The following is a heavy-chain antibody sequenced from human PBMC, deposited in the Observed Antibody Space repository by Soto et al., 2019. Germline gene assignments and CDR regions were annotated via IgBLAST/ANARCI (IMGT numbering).Heavy chain of an antibody. CDR2: INPKSGGT. V-gene: IGHV1-2*02. D-gene: IGHD1-7*01. Sequence: ASVKVSCKASGYRFIDYFMHWVRRAPGQGLEWMGWINPKSGGTKIAQKFQGRTTMTRNTSINTVFMELSRLTSDDTAVYFCAREYNWKYKGSTVYWGLGTLVTLSS. CDR1: GYRFIDYF. CDR3: AREYNWKYKGSTVY. J-gene: IGHJ4*02.